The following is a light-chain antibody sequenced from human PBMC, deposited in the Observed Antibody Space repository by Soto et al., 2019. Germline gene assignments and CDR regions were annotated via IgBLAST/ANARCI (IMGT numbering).Light chain of an antibody. J-gene: IGLJ1*01. CDR1: SSNVGSYNF. CDR3: TSYTSSTPFYV. Sequence: QSALTQPRSVSGSPGQSVTISCTGTSSNVGSYNFVSWYQQHPGKVPKLLIYDVSKRPSGVPDRFSGSKSGDTASLTISGLQAEDEADYYCTSYTSSTPFYVFGTGTKVTVL. V-gene: IGLV2-11*01. CDR2: DVS.